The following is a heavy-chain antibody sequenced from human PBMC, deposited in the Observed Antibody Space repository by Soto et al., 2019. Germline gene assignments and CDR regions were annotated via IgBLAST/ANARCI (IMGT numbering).Heavy chain of an antibody. J-gene: IGHJ4*02. CDR2: ISPMFGAA. Sequence: QVQLVQSGAEMKKPGSSVKVSCHSSGGTFNTYAMNWVRQAPGQGPEWMGDISPMFGAANYAPKFQGRVTITADESTGTSYMQLSSLTSEDTALYFCAREVQVHTPAFVYWGQGTLVTVSS. CDR1: GGTFNTYA. D-gene: IGHD3-10*01. V-gene: IGHV1-69*19. CDR3: AREVQVHTPAFVY.